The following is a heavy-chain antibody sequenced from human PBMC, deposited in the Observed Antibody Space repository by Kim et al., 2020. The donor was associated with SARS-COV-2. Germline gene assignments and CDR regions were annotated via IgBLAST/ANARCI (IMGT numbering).Heavy chain of an antibody. CDR1: GYTFTSYA. V-gene: IGHV1-3*01. J-gene: IGHJ6*02. Sequence: ASVKVSCKASGYTFTSYAMHWVRQAPGQRLEWMGLINAGNGNTKYSQKFQGRVTITRDTSASTAYMELSSLRSEDTAVYYCARERWDDFWSGWENYYYYYGMDVWGQGTTVTVSS. D-gene: IGHD3-3*01. CDR2: INAGNGNT. CDR3: ARERWDDFWSGWENYYYYYGMDV.